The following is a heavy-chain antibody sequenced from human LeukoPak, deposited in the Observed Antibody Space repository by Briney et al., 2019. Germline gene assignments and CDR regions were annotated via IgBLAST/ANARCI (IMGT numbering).Heavy chain of an antibody. CDR1: GGSISSYY. Sequence: SETLSLTCTVSGGSISSYYWSWIRQPPAKGLEWIGYIYYSGSTNYNPSLKSRVTISVYTSKNQFSLKLSSVTAADTAVYYCARRQVGGYLFDYWGQGTLVTVSS. CDR3: ARRQVGGYLFDY. V-gene: IGHV4-59*01. J-gene: IGHJ4*02. D-gene: IGHD3-10*01. CDR2: IYYSGST.